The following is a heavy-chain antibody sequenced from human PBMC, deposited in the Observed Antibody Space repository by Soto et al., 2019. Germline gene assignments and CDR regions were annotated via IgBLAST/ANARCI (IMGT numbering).Heavy chain of an antibody. V-gene: IGHV1-3*01. D-gene: IGHD1-26*01. J-gene: IGHJ4*02. CDR2: INAGNGNT. CDR1: GYTFTSYA. CDR3: ARSPLVGATDFDY. Sequence: VASVKVSCKASGYTFTSYAMHWVRQAPGQRLEWMGWINAGNGNTKYSQKFQGRVTITRDTSASTAYMELSSLRSEDTAVYYCARSPLVGATDFDYWGQGTLVTVSS.